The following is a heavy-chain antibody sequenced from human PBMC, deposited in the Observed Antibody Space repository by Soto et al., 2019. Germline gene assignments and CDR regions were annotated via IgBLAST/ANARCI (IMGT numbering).Heavy chain of an antibody. D-gene: IGHD2-2*01. Sequence: GGSLRLACAASGFTSSSYAMSWVRQAPGKGLEWVSAISGSGGSTYYADSVKGRFTISRDNSKNTLYLQMNSLRAEDTAVYYCAKDNQGGFDYWGKGTLVTVSS. CDR3: AKDNQGGFDY. CDR2: ISGSGGST. V-gene: IGHV3-23*01. CDR1: GFTSSSYA. J-gene: IGHJ4*02.